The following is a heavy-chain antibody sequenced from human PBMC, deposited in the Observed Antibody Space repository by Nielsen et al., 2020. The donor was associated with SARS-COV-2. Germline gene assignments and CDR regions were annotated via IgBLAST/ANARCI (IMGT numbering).Heavy chain of an antibody. V-gene: IGHV3-30-3*01. J-gene: IGHJ5*02. D-gene: IGHD3-10*01. Sequence: GESLKISCAASGFTFSKFPMHWVRQAPGKGLEWLAIISYGGDNEHCAGSVKGRFTVSRDNSKDTLHLQMSSLNPEDTAVYFCARETLDHTSSFVDHWGQGTLVTVSS. CDR1: GFTFSKFP. CDR3: ARETLDHTSSFVDH. CDR2: ISYGGDNE.